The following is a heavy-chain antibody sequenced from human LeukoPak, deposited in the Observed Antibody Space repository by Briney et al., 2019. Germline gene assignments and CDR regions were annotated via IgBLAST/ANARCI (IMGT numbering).Heavy chain of an antibody. J-gene: IGHJ4*02. V-gene: IGHV3-21*01. CDR1: GFTFSSYT. Sequence: PGGSLRLSCAASGFTFSSYTLIWVRQAPGQGLEWVSSISGSDGYIYYADSVKGRFTISRDNAKNSLYLQMTSLRAEDTAVYYCARDAYCGGNCYYDYWGQGTLGSASS. CDR3: ARDAYCGGNCYYDY. D-gene: IGHD2-21*02. CDR2: ISGSDGYI.